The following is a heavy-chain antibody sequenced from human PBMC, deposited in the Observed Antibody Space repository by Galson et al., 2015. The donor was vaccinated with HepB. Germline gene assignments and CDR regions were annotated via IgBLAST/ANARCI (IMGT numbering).Heavy chain of an antibody. J-gene: IGHJ5*02. D-gene: IGHD2-2*01. CDR1: GYTFTSYG. V-gene: IGHV1-18*01. CDR2: ISAYNGNT. CDR3: ARFNRYCSSTSCGWFDP. Sequence: SVKVSCKASGYTFTSYGISWVRQAPGQGLEWMGWISAYNGNTNYAQKLQGRVTMTTDTSTSTAYMELRSLRSDDTAVYYCARFNRYCSSTSCGWFDPWGQGTLVTVSS.